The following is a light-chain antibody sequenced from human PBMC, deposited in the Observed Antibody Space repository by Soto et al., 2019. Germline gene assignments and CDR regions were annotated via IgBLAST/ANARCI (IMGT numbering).Light chain of an antibody. CDR1: QSVDSN. CDR2: DAS. CDR3: QQYNNWRT. Sequence: EIVMTQSPATLSVSPGERATLSCRASQSVDSNLAWYQQKPGQPPRLLIYDASTRATGIPARISGSGSGTEFTLTLSSLQSEDFAVYYCQQYNNWRTFGQGTKVEIQ. V-gene: IGKV3-15*01. J-gene: IGKJ1*01.